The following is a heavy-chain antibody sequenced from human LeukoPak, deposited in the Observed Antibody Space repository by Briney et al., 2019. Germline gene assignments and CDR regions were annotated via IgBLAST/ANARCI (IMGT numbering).Heavy chain of an antibody. D-gene: IGHD1-26*01. Sequence: GGSLRLSCVASGFTFSIAGMTWVRQATGEGLQWVSTIGSDGHIYYEDSVKGRFTISRDNSKNTLYLQMNSLRAEDTAVYYCARGGSYLSAFDIWGQGTMVTVSS. CDR1: GFTFSIAG. CDR3: ARGGSYLSAFDI. J-gene: IGHJ3*02. V-gene: IGHV3-21*04. CDR2: IGSDGHI.